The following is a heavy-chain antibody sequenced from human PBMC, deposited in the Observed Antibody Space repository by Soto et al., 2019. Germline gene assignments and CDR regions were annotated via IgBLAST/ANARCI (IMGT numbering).Heavy chain of an antibody. D-gene: IGHD5-18*01. CDR3: ARGGAYIYGPQYD. Sequence: EVQLVESGGGLVQPGGSLRLSCATSGFSFSGYWIYWVRQAPGKGLVWVSHINGDGSSTNYADSVKGRFTISRDYAKNTLYLQMNSLRVEDTAVYYCARGGAYIYGPQYDWGQGTLVTVSS. V-gene: IGHV3-74*01. CDR2: INGDGSST. J-gene: IGHJ4*02. CDR1: GFSFSGYW.